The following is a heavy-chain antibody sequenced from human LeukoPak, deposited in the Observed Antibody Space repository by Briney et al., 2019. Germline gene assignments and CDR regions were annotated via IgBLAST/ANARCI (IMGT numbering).Heavy chain of an antibody. D-gene: IGHD1-26*01. V-gene: IGHV4-30-4*08. CDR3: ARERREYMDV. Sequence: SETLSLTCTVSGGSISSGDYYWSWIRQPPGKGLEWIGYTYYSGSTYYNPSLKSRVTISVDTSKNQFSLKLSSVTAADTAVYYCARERREYMDVWGKGTTVTVSS. J-gene: IGHJ6*03. CDR1: GGSISSGDYY. CDR2: TYYSGST.